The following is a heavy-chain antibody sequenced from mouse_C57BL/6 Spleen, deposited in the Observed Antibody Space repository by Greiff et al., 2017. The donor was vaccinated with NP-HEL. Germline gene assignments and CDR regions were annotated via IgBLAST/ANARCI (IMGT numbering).Heavy chain of an antibody. CDR1: GYTFTSYW. CDR2: INPSNGGT. J-gene: IGHJ4*01. Sequence: QVQLKQPGTELVKPGASVKLSCKASGYTFTSYWMHWVKQRPGQGLEWIGNINPSNGGTNYNEKFKSKATLTVDKSSSTAYMQLSSLTSEDSAVYYCAREGLRSNFGDYAMDYWGQGTSVTVSS. D-gene: IGHD2-5*01. CDR3: AREGLRSNFGDYAMDY. V-gene: IGHV1-53*01.